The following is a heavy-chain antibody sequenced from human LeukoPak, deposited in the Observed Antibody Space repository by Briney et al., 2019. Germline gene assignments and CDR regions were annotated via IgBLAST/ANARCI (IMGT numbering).Heavy chain of an antibody. CDR3: AKVDIVVVVAAWFDY. CDR1: GFTFSSYA. Sequence: GGSLRLSCAASGFTFSSYAMSWVRQAPGKGLEWVSAISGSGGSTYYADSVKGRFTISRDNSKNTLYLQMNSLRAEDTAVYYCAKVDIVVVVAAWFDYWGQGTLVTGSS. CDR2: ISGSGGST. D-gene: IGHD2-15*01. V-gene: IGHV3-23*01. J-gene: IGHJ4*02.